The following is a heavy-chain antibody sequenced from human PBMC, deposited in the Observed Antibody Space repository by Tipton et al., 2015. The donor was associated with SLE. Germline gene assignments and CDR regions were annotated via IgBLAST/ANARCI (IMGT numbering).Heavy chain of an antibody. J-gene: IGHJ3*02. Sequence: QSGAEVKKPGASVKVSCKASGYTFTSYGISWVRQAPGHGLEWMGWISAYNGNTTDAQKLQGRVTMTTDTSTSTAYMELRRLRSDGPAVYYCSRGGHYETRDAFDIGGQGTMVTVSS. V-gene: IGHV1-18*01. CDR3: SRGGHYETRDAFDI. D-gene: IGHD3-3*01. CDR2: ISAYNGNT. CDR1: GYTFTSYG.